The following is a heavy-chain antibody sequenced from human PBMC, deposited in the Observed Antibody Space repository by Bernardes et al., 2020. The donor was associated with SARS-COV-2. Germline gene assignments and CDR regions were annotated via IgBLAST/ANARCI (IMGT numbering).Heavy chain of an antibody. CDR3: ATEGERIIAAGGGLQYYYGMDV. D-gene: IGHD6-13*01. J-gene: IGHJ6*02. Sequence: GGSLRLSCAASGITFSTYTMNWVRQAPGEGLEWVSYISSSGRSIYYADSVKGRFTISRDIAKNSLYLQMNSLRAEDTAVYYCATEGERIIAAGGGLQYYYGMDVWGQGTTVTVSS. CDR2: ISSSGRSI. CDR1: GITFSTYT. V-gene: IGHV3-48*01.